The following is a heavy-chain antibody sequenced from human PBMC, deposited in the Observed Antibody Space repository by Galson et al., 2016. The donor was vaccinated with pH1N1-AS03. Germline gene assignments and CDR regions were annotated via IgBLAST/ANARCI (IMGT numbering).Heavy chain of an antibody. CDR1: GYTFTTFD. J-gene: IGHJ4*02. D-gene: IGHD3-10*01. Sequence: SVKVSCKASGYTFTTFDINWVRLATGQGLEWMGWMNPNSANTGSAQKFQDRVTMTRNTSISTAYMEPSSLRSEDTAVYYCAIKSAGYGSGSSYFDYWGQGTLVTVSS. CDR3: AIKSAGYGSGSSYFDY. V-gene: IGHV1-8*01. CDR2: MNPNSANT.